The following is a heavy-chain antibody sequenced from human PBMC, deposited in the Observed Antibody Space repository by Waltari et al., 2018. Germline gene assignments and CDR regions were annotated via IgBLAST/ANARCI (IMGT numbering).Heavy chain of an antibody. CDR3: ARATIAAAGLFDY. Sequence: EVQLVESGGGLVKPGGSLRLSCAASGFTFSSYSMNWVHQAPGKGLEWVSSISSSSSYIYYADSVKGRFTISRDNAKNPLYLQMNSLRAEDTAVYYCARATIAAAGLFDYWGQGTLVTVSS. J-gene: IGHJ4*02. D-gene: IGHD6-13*01. CDR1: GFTFSSYS. V-gene: IGHV3-21*01. CDR2: ISSSSSYI.